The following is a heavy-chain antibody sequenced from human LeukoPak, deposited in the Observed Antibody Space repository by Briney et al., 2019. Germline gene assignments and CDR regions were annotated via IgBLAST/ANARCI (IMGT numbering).Heavy chain of an antibody. Sequence: GESLKISCKGSGYSFTSYWIGWVRQMPGKGLEWMGIIYPGDSDTRYSPSSQGQVTISADKSISTAYLQWSSLKASDTAMYYCARSDFWSGYYPRNNWFDPWGQGTLVTVSS. V-gene: IGHV5-51*01. D-gene: IGHD3-3*01. CDR1: GYSFTSYW. J-gene: IGHJ5*02. CDR2: IYPGDSDT. CDR3: ARSDFWSGYYPRNNWFDP.